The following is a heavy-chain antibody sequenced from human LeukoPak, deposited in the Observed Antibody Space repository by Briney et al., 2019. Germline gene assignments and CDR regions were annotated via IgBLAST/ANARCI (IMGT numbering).Heavy chain of an antibody. CDR3: ASYQSSTNFDY. CDR2: IIPILGIA. CDR1: GGTFSSYT. J-gene: IGHJ4*02. V-gene: IGHV1-69*02. Sequence: SVKVSCKASGGTFSSYTISWVRQAPGQGLEWMGRIIPILGIANYAQKFQGRVTITADKSTSTAYMELSSLRSEDTVVYYCASYQSSTNFDYWGQGTLVTVSS. D-gene: IGHD2-2*01.